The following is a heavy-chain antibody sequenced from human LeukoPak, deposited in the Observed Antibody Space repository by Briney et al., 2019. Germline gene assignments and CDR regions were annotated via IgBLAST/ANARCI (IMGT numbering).Heavy chain of an antibody. CDR3: AKDRGSCSSTSCYYFDY. CDR1: GFTFSSYA. D-gene: IGHD2-2*01. J-gene: IGHJ4*02. V-gene: IGHV3-23*01. Sequence: GGSLRLSCAASGFTFSSYAMSWVRQAPGKGLEWVSGISGSGGSTYYADSVKGRFTISRDNSKNTLYLQMNSLRAEDTAVYYCAKDRGSCSSTSCYYFDYWGQGTLVTVSS. CDR2: ISGSGGST.